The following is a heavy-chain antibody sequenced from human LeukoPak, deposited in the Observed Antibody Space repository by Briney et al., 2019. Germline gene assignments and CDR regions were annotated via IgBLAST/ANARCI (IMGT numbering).Heavy chain of an antibody. J-gene: IGHJ4*02. V-gene: IGHV3-33*05. CDR2: LSYDGAKT. D-gene: IGHD1-26*01. CDR1: GFTFSDCG. CDR3: ARDRTGSGSYYFDY. Sequence: PGGSLRLSCTASGFTFSDCGFHWVRQAPGKGLEWAAFLSYDGAKTYFADSVKGRFTITRDNSKNTLFLQMSSLRAEDTAVYYCARDRTGSGSYYFDYWGQGTLVTVSS.